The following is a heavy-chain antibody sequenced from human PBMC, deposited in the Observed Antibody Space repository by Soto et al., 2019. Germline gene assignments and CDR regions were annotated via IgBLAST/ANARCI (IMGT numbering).Heavy chain of an antibody. CDR2: IVVGSGNT. CDR1: GFTFTSSA. V-gene: IGHV1-58*01. J-gene: IGHJ4*02. D-gene: IGHD3-9*01. CDR3: ASRYYDTLTGLPYYFDY. Sequence: SVKVSCKASGFTFTSSAVQWVRQARGQRLEWIGWIVVGSGNTNYAQKFQERVTITRDMSTSTAYMELSSLRSEDTATYYCASRYYDTLTGLPYYFDYWGQGTLVTVSS.